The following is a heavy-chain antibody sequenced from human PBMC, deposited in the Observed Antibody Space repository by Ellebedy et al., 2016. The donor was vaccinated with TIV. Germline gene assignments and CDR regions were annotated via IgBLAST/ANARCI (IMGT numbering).Heavy chain of an antibody. CDR1: GFSFSNFW. V-gene: IGHV3-7*01. CDR2: IKTDGSET. CDR3: ARGHRGYSYGYEGFDP. J-gene: IGHJ5*02. Sequence: GESLKISCAAWGFSFSNFWMSWVRQAPGKGLEWVAHIKTDGSETYYVDSVKGRFTISRDNAKNSLYLQMNSLRAEDTAVYYCARGHRGYSYGYEGFDPWGQGTLVTVSS. D-gene: IGHD5-18*01.